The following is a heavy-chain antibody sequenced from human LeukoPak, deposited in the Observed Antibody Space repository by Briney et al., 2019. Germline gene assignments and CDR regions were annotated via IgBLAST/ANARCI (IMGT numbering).Heavy chain of an antibody. J-gene: IGHJ3*02. CDR3: AKDSDGDYAVAFDI. Sequence: PGGSLRLSCAASGFTFDDYAMRWVRQAPGKGLEWVSGIIRNIGSIVYADSVKGRFTISRDNDKTSLSLQMNSLRAEDTALYYCAKDSDGDYAVAFDIWGQGTMVTVSS. V-gene: IGHV3-9*01. CDR2: IIRNIGSI. D-gene: IGHD4-17*01. CDR1: GFTFDDYA.